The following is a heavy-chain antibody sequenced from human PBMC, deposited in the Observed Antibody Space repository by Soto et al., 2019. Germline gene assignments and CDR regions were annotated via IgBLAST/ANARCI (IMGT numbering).Heavy chain of an antibody. D-gene: IGHD3-10*01. CDR2: IYHSGST. J-gene: IGHJ6*02. Sequence: SETLSLTCAVSGGSISSSNWWSWVRQPPGKGLEWIGEIYHSGSTNYNPSLKSRVTISVDKSKNQFSLKLSSVTAADTAVYYCARAHLRFGELFQYYGMDVWGQGTTVTVSS. CDR1: GGSISSSNW. CDR3: ARAHLRFGELFQYYGMDV. V-gene: IGHV4-4*02.